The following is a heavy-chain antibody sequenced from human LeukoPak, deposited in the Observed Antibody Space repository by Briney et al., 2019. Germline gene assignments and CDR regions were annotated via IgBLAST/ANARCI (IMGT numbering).Heavy chain of an antibody. CDR1: GFTFNEFE. D-gene: IGHD6-19*01. J-gene: IGHJ4*02. CDR3: ATLRWGSGRYAGDH. Sequence: GGSLRLSCAASGFTFNEFEMNWVRQAPGKGLEWISYISSRGSRIYYAESVEGRFTISKDDAKNTLYLQMNNLRADDTAVYYCATLRWGSGRYAGDHWGQGSLVTVSS. V-gene: IGHV3-48*03. CDR2: ISSRGSRI.